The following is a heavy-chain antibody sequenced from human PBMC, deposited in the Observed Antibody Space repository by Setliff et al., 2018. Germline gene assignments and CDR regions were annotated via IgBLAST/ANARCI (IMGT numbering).Heavy chain of an antibody. CDR1: GATFSSHG. Sequence: SVKVSCKASGATFSSHGISWVRQAPGQGLEWMGGTIPMFGTTEYAQKFQGRLTIITDESTNTAFMQLSSLRSDDTAVYYCVRDSPEMVAPPAAHCLDPWGQGTMVTVSA. D-gene: IGHD2-15*01. J-gene: IGHJ5*02. V-gene: IGHV1-69*05. CDR2: TIPMFGTT. CDR3: VRDSPEMVAPPAAHCLDP.